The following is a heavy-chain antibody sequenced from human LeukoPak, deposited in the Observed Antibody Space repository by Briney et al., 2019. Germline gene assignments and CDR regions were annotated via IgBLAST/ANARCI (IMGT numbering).Heavy chain of an antibody. CDR3: ARGTNY. J-gene: IGHJ4*02. V-gene: IGHV4-34*01. Sequence: SETLSLTCAVYGGSFSDCYWSWIRQPPGKGLEWIGEINHSGSTNYNPSLKSRVTISVDTSKNQFSLKLSSVTAADTAVYYCARGTNYWGQGTLVTVSS. CDR2: INHSGST. CDR1: GGSFSDCY.